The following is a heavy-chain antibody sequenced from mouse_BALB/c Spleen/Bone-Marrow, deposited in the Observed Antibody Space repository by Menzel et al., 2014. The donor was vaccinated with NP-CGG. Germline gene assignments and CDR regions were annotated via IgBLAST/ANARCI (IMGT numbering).Heavy chain of an antibody. CDR1: GFTFSSFG. CDR2: ISGGSSII. D-gene: IGHD1-2*01. J-gene: IGHJ4*01. CDR3: ARKDYFGYAAMDY. V-gene: IGHV5-17*02. Sequence: DVKLVESGGGLVQPGVSRKLSCAASGFTFSSFGMHWVRQAPEKGLEWVAYISGGSSIIYYADTVKGRFTISRDNPKNTLFLQMTSLRSEDTAIYYCARKDYFGYAAMDYWGQGTSVTVSS.